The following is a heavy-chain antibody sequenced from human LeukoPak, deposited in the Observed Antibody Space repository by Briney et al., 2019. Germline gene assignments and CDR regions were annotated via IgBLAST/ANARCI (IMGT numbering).Heavy chain of an antibody. CDR2: IKSKTEGGTM. V-gene: IGHV3-15*01. CDR3: TTGNSLGRDGNYFFDF. D-gene: IGHD1-7*01. J-gene: IGHJ4*02. CDR1: GFPFSTIW. Sequence: GGSLRLSCAASGFPFSTIWMNWVRQAPGKGLEWVGRIKSKTEGGTMDYAAPVKGRFTISRDDSKNTLYLQMHSLKTEDTAVYYCTTGNSLGRDGNYFFDFWGPGTLVTVSS.